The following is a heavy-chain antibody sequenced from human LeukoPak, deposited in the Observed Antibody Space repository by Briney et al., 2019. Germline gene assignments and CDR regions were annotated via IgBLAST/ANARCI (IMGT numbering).Heavy chain of an antibody. D-gene: IGHD3-10*01. Sequence: PGGSLRLSCAATGFTFSDYYMSWIRQAPGKGLEWVSYISSSGSTIYYADSVKGRFTISRDNAKNSLYLQMNSLRAEYTAVYYCASPATYYGSGSYYYWGQGTLVTVSS. V-gene: IGHV3-11*01. CDR1: GFTFSDYY. CDR2: ISSSGSTI. J-gene: IGHJ4*02. CDR3: ASPATYYGSGSYYY.